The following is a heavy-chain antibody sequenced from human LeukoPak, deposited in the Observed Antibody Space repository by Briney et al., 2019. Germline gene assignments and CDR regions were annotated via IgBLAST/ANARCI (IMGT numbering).Heavy chain of an antibody. CDR3: ARTNNLYYYDSSGYYDY. J-gene: IGHJ4*02. CDR1: GYTFTSYG. Sequence: ASVKVSCKASGYTFTSYGINWVRQATGQGLEWMGWMNPNSGNTGYAQKFQGRVTITRNTSISTAYMELSSLRSEDTAVYYCARTNNLYYYDSSGYYDYWGQGTLVTVSS. D-gene: IGHD3-22*01. V-gene: IGHV1-8*03. CDR2: MNPNSGNT.